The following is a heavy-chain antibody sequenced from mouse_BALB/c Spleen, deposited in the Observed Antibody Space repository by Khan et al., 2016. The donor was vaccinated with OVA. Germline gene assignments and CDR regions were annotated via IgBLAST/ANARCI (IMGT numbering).Heavy chain of an antibody. CDR2: INTETGEP. CDR1: GYTFTDYS. J-gene: IGHJ4*01. V-gene: IGHV9-2-1*01. Sequence: QIQLVQSGPELKKPGETVKISCKASGYTFTDYSMHWVKQAPGKGLKWMGWINTETGEPTYADDFKGRFAFSLETSASTAYLQINNLKNEDTATXFCARGGGSDAMDYWGQGTSVTVSS. CDR3: ARGGGSDAMDY.